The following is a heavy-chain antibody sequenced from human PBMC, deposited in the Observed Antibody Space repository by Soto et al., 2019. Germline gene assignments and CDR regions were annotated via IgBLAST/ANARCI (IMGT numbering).Heavy chain of an antibody. V-gene: IGHV3-23*01. J-gene: IGHJ4*02. CDR3: AKDLWALPPYYYDSSGSQDDY. CDR2: ISGSGGST. D-gene: IGHD3-22*01. Sequence: PGGSLRLSCAASGFTFSSYAMSWVRQAPGKGLEWVSAISGSGGSTYYADSVKGRFTISRDNSKNTLYLQMNSLRAEDTAVYYCAKDLWALPPYYYDSSGSQDDYWGQGTLVTVSS. CDR1: GFTFSSYA.